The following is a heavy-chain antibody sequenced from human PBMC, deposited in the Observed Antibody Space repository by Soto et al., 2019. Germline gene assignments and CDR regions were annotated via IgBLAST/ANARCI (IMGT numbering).Heavy chain of an antibody. V-gene: IGHV3-30*18. CDR1: GFTFSSYG. CDR3: AKPNYPSYYYYYGMDV. D-gene: IGHD4-4*01. Sequence: GESLRLSCAASGFTFSSYGMHWVRQAPGKGLEWVAVISYDGSNKYYADSVKGRFTISRDNSKNTLYLQMNSLRAEDTAVYYCAKPNYPSYYYYYGMDVWGQGTTVTVSS. J-gene: IGHJ6*02. CDR2: ISYDGSNK.